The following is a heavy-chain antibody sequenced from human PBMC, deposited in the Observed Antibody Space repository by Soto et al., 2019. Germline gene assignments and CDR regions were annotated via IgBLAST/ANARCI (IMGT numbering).Heavy chain of an antibody. J-gene: IGHJ5*02. CDR2: IYSSGKT. D-gene: IGHD2-2*01. V-gene: IGHV4-59*01. Sequence: KPSETLSLTCTVSGGSLRNFFWSWIRQPPGKGLEWIGHIYSSGKTDYNPSLETRVTMSIDTSMNQISLKLNSVTAADTAVYFCVRTFPPAPRVVLSHNWFVPWGPGTLVTVSS. CDR1: GGSLRNFF. CDR3: VRTFPPAPRVVLSHNWFVP.